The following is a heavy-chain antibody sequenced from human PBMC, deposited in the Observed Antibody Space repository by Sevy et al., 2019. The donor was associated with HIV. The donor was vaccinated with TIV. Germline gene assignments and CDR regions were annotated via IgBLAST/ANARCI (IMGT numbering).Heavy chain of an antibody. CDR2: IYTTGTT. J-gene: IGHJ4*02. CDR1: SDSISSYY. CDR3: ARGQAVAGLFNFDY. Sequence: SETLSLTCTVSSDSISSYYWSWIRQPAGKGLEWIGRIYTTGTTNYHPSLKSRVTMSIDTSKNQFSLKLSSVTDADTAVYYCARGQAVAGLFNFDYWGQGTLVTVSS. D-gene: IGHD6-19*01. V-gene: IGHV4-4*07.